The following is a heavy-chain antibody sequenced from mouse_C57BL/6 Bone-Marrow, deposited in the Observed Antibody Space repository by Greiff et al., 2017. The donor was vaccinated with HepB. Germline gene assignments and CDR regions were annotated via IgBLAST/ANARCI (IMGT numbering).Heavy chain of an antibody. CDR2: IRNKANGYTT. J-gene: IGHJ4*01. D-gene: IGHD1-1*01. Sequence: EVKVVESGGGLVQPGGSLSLSCAASGFTFTDYYMSWVRQPPGKALEWLGFIRNKANGYTTEYSASVKGRFTISRDNSQSILYLQMNALRAEDSATYYFARAKGLYYYAMDYWGQGTSVTVSS. CDR3: ARAKGLYYYAMDY. V-gene: IGHV7-3*01. CDR1: GFTFTDYY.